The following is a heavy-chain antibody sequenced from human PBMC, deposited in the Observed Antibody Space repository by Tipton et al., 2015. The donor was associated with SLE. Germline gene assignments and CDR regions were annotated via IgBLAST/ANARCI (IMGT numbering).Heavy chain of an antibody. CDR3: ARVGFYGSGKTWDMDV. D-gene: IGHD3-10*01. V-gene: IGHV4-30-2*01. Sequence: TLSLTCAVSGGSISSGGYSWSWIRQPPGKGLEWIGYINHSGSTYYNPSLKSRVTISVDRSKNQFSLKLSSVTAADTAVYYCARVGFYGSGKTWDMDVWGKGTTVTVSS. CDR1: GGSISSGGYS. CDR2: INHSGST. J-gene: IGHJ6*03.